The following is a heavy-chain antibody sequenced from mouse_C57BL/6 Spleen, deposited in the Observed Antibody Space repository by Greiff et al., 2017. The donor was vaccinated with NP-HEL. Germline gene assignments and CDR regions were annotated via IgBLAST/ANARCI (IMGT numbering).Heavy chain of an antibody. J-gene: IGHJ3*01. CDR1: GFTFSDYG. CDR3: ARHEDYGSSSWFAY. Sequence: EVKLQESGGGLVQPGGSLKLSCAASGFTFSDYGMAWVRQAPRKGPEWVAFISNLAYSIYYADTVTGRFTISRENAKNTLYLEMSSLRSEDTAMYYCARHEDYGSSSWFAYWGQGTLVTVSA. V-gene: IGHV5-15*01. D-gene: IGHD1-1*01. CDR2: ISNLAYSI.